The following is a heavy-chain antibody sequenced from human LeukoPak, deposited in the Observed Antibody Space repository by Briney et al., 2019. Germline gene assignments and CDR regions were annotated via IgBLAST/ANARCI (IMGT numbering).Heavy chain of an antibody. V-gene: IGHV7-4-1*02. Sequence: ASVKVSCKASGYTFTSYYMHWVRQAPGQRLEWMGWINTDTGKPTYAQGFTRRFVFSLDTSVSTAYLQISSLQAEDTAVYYCARGKYYDSWSGHRYYYMDVWGKGTTVTISS. CDR3: ARGKYYDSWSGHRYYYMDV. J-gene: IGHJ6*03. CDR2: INTDTGKP. D-gene: IGHD3-3*01. CDR1: GYTFTSYY.